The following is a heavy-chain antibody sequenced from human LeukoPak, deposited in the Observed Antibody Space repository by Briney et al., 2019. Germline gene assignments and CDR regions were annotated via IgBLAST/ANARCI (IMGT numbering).Heavy chain of an antibody. J-gene: IGHJ4*02. CDR3: ARLVGAATDPFDY. D-gene: IGHD1-26*01. CDR1: GGSISSSSYY. Sequence: SGTLSLTCKVSGGSISSSSYYWGWIRQSPGKGLEWIGSIYYSGTTYCNPSLKTRVTIFVDTSKNQFSLKLSSVTAADTAVYYCARLVGAATDPFDYWGQGTLVTVSS. CDR2: IYYSGTT. V-gene: IGHV4-39*01.